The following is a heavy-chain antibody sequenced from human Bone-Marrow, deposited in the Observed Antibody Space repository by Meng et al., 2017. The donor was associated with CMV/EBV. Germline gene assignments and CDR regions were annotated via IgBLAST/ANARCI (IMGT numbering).Heavy chain of an antibody. Sequence: GGSLKISCVASGFTFSDYYMNWIRQAPGKGLEWLSYITGGGSTISYADSVKGRFTISRDNAQNSLYLQMDNLRAEDTAVYYCARDPRNKGFDPWGQGTLVTVSS. CDR2: ITGGGSTI. J-gene: IGHJ5*02. CDR3: ARDPRNKGFDP. V-gene: IGHV3-11*01. CDR1: GFTFSDYY.